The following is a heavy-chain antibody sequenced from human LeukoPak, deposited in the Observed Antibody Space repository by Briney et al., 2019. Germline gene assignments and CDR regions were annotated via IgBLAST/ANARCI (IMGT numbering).Heavy chain of an antibody. V-gene: IGHV5-51*01. CDR2: IYPGDSDT. CDR1: GYSFTTYW. J-gene: IGHJ4*02. D-gene: IGHD6-13*01. Sequence: GESLKISCRASGYSFTTYWIGWVRQMPGKGLEWMGIIYPGDSDTRYSPSFQGQVTISADKSISTAYLQWSSLKASDTAMYYCARRLIASSSWYYWGQGTLVTVSS. CDR3: ARRLIASSSWYY.